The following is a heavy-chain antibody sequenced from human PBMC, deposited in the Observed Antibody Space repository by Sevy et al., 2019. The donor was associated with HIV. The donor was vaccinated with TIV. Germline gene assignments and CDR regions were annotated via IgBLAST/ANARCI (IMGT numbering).Heavy chain of an antibody. CDR2: ISSSSSYI. J-gene: IGHJ3*02. CDR1: GFTFNSHT. CDR3: ARVKDYGDYGAFDI. D-gene: IGHD4-17*01. Sequence: GGSLRLSCAGSGFTFNSHTMNWVRQAPGKGLEWVSSISSSSSYIYYGNSVKGRFTISRDNAKSSLFLQMNSLRAEDTAIYFCARVKDYGDYGAFDIWGHGTMVTVS. V-gene: IGHV3-21*01.